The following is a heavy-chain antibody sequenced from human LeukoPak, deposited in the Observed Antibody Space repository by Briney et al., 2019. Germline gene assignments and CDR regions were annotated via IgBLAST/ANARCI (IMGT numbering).Heavy chain of an antibody. V-gene: IGHV4-4*07. J-gene: IGHJ4*02. CDR3: ARDRSEIFGVVIPSTFDY. D-gene: IGHD3-3*01. CDR2: IYTSGST. CDR1: GGSISSYY. Sequence: SETLSLTCTVSGGSISSYYWSWIRQPAGKGLEWIGRIYTSGSTNYNPSLKSRVTMSVDTSKNQFSLRLSSVTAADTAVYYCARDRSEIFGVVIPSTFDYWGQGTLVTVSS.